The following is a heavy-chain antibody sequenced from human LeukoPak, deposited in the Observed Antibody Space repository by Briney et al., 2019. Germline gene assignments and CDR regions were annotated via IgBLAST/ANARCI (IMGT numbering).Heavy chain of an antibody. CDR3: ARDPGYYYDSSGYYVY. D-gene: IGHD3-22*01. CDR1: GYTSTTYG. J-gene: IGHJ4*02. V-gene: IGHV1-18*01. CDR2: ISAYNGNT. Sequence: ASVKVSCKASGYTSTTYGISWVRQAPGQGLEWMGWISAYNGNTNYAQKPHGRVTMTTDTSTSTAYLELRRLRSDDTAVYCCARDPGYYYDSSGYYVYWGQGTLVTVYS.